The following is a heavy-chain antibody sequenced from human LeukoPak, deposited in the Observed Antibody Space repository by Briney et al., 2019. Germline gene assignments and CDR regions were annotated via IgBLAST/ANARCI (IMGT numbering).Heavy chain of an antibody. CDR3: ARQRGGAFDI. CDR1: GFTISNAW. Sequence: GGSLRLSCAASGFTISNAWMSWVRQAPGKGLEWVSSISSSSSYIYYADSVKGRFTISRDNAKNSLYLQMNSLRAEATAVYYCARQRGGAFDIWGQGTMVTVSS. D-gene: IGHD1-26*01. J-gene: IGHJ3*02. CDR2: ISSSSSYI. V-gene: IGHV3-21*01.